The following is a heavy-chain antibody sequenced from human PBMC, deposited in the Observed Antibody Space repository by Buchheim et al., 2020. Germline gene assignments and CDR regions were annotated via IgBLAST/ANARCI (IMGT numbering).Heavy chain of an antibody. D-gene: IGHD3-3*01. CDR1: GGSFGGYH. CDR3: ARVYDFWGGGFAP. CDR2: IDQSGST. Sequence: QVQLRQWGAGLLKPSETLSLTCAVYGGSFGGYHWSWIRQPPGKGLEWIGEIDQSGSTKYNPSLKSRVTISVDTAKNQFSLKRTLVTVADTGVYYRARVYDFWGGGFAPCGQGT. V-gene: IGHV4-34*01. J-gene: IGHJ5*02.